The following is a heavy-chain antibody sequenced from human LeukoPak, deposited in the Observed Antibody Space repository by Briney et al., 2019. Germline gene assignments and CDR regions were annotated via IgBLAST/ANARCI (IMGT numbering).Heavy chain of an antibody. CDR2: ISSTSSTI. V-gene: IGHV3-48*02. CDR3: ARSGNFDC. Sequence: PGGSLRLSCAAPGFTFSSYSMSWVRQAPGKGMEWVSYISSTSSTIYYADSVKGRFIISRDNAKNSLYLQMNSLRDEDTAVYYCARSGNFDCWGQGTLVTVSS. D-gene: IGHD1-1*01. J-gene: IGHJ4*02. CDR1: GFTFSSYS.